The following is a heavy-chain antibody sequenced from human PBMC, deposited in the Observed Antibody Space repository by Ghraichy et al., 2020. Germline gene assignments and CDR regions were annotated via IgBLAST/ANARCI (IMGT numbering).Heavy chain of an antibody. J-gene: IGHJ2*01. V-gene: IGHV3-21*01. D-gene: IGHD7-27*01. CDR3: ARDLTGDPSFFDL. CDR1: GFTFSSYS. Sequence: GGSLRLSCAASGFTFSSYSMNWVRQAPGKGLEWVSSISSSSSYIYYADSVKGRFTISRDNAKNSLYLQMNSLRAEDTAVYYCARDLTGDPSFFDLWGRGTLVTVSS. CDR2: ISSSSSYI.